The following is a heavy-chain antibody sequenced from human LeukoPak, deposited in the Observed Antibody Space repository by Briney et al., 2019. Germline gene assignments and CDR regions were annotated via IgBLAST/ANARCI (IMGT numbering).Heavy chain of an antibody. J-gene: IGHJ5*02. CDR1: GFTFSNYE. CDR2: ISGSGSTI. Sequence: GGSLRLSCAASGFTFSNYEMNWARQAPGKGLEWVSYISGSGSTIYYAASVKGRFTVSRNNAKTSLYLQMNSLRAEDTAVYYCARDHRGYGWFDLWGQGTLVTVSS. D-gene: IGHD2-15*01. CDR3: ARDHRGYGWFDL. V-gene: IGHV3-48*03.